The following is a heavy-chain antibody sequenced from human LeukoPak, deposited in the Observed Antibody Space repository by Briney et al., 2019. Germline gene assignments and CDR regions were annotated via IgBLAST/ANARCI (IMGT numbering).Heavy chain of an antibody. CDR2: ISSSSSYI. Sequence: KPGGSLRLSCAASGFTFSSYSMNWVRQAPGKGLEWVSSISSSSSYIYYADSVKGRFTISRDNAKNSLYLQMNSLRAEDTAVYYCASYPPYCSSTSCYPYYYYGMDVWGQGTTVTVSS. CDR3: ASYPPYCSSTSCYPYYYYGMDV. J-gene: IGHJ6*02. V-gene: IGHV3-21*01. CDR1: GFTFSSYS. D-gene: IGHD2-2*01.